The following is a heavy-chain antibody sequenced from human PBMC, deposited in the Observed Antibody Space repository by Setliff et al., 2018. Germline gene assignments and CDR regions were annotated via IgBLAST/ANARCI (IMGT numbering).Heavy chain of an antibody. J-gene: IGHJ4*02. Sequence: KTSETLSLTCTVSGASITNINYYWGLIRQPPGKGLEWIGSIFYSGRTFYNPSLKSRVTMSVDTSKNQFSLRLNSVTASDTAVYYCATTGTYRYFDYWGQGTLVTVSS. CDR2: IFYSGRT. CDR1: GASITNINYY. CDR3: ATTGTYRYFDY. V-gene: IGHV4-39*01. D-gene: IGHD1-1*01.